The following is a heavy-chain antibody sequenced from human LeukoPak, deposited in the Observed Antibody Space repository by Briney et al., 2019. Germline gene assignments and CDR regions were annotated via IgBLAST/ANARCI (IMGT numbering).Heavy chain of an antibody. CDR3: ASLSYYQSWSGFDY. D-gene: IGHD3-3*01. CDR1: GYTFSNYW. J-gene: IGHJ4*02. CDR2: IYPADSDT. V-gene: IGHV5-51*01. Sequence: GESLQISCKGSGYTFSNYWIGWVRQMPGKGLEWMGIIYPADSDTKYSPSFQGQITISADKSINTAYLQWSSLKASDTAIYYCASLSYYQSWSGFDYWGQGTLVTVSS.